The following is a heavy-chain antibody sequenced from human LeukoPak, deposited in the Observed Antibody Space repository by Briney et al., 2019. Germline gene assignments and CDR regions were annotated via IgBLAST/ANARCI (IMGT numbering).Heavy chain of an antibody. CDR1: GGSISSSIYY. V-gene: IGHV4-39*07. D-gene: IGHD3-9*01. Sequence: SETLSLTCTVSGGSISSSIYYWGWVRQPPGKGLEWIGSIHYSGSTYYSPSLKSRVTISVDTSKNQFSLKLSSVTAADTAVYYCARDSDVSFDYPLGNWFDPWGQGTLVTVSS. CDR3: ARDSDVSFDYPLGNWFDP. J-gene: IGHJ5*02. CDR2: IHYSGST.